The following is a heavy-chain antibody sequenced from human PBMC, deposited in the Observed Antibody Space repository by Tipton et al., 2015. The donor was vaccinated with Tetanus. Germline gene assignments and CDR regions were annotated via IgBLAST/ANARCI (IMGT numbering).Heavy chain of an antibody. Sequence: PGLVKPSQTLSLTCSVSGASISSGGYFWNWIRHRPGKGLEWLGYIYYSGSTFYNPSLKSRVTISVDTSNNQFSLRLSSVTAADTAVYYCARDQGGGRVARLNWFGPWGQGTLVTVSS. J-gene: IGHJ5*02. CDR1: GASISSGGYF. V-gene: IGHV4-31*03. CDR3: ARDQGGGRVARLNWFGP. CDR2: IYYSGST. D-gene: IGHD3-16*01.